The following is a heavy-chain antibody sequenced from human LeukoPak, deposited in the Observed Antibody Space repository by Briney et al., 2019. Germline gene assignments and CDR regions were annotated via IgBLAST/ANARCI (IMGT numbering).Heavy chain of an antibody. CDR2: INWNGGST. V-gene: IGHV3-20*01. D-gene: IGHD3-10*01. CDR3: ARDLRDPYTDAFDI. Sequence: GGSLRLSCAASGFTFDDYGMSWVRQAPGKGLEWVSGINWNGGSTGYADSVKGRFTISRDNAKNSLYLQMNSLRAEDTALYHCARDLRDPYTDAFDIWGQGTMVTVSS. CDR1: GFTFDDYG. J-gene: IGHJ3*02.